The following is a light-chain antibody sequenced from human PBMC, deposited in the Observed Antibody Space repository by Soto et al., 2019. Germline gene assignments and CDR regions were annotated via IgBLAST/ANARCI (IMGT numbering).Light chain of an antibody. CDR2: DAS. CDR3: QQYNSYST. J-gene: IGKJ1*01. CDR1: QSISNW. Sequence: IQMTQSPSSLSASVGDRVTITCRASQSISNWLAWYQQKPGKAPKLLIYDASSLESGVPSSFSGSGSGTEFTLTISSLQPEDFASYYCQQYNSYSTFGQGTKVDIK. V-gene: IGKV1-5*01.